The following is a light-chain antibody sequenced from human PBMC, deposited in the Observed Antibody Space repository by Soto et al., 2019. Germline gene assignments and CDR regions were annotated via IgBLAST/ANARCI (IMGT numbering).Light chain of an antibody. CDR2: GAS. J-gene: IGKJ2*01. CDR3: RQYGASPLYT. CDR1: QSVSSTY. V-gene: IGKV3-20*01. Sequence: EIVLTQSPGTLSLSPGERATLSCRASQSVSSTYLAWYQQKPGQPPRLLIFGASNRAAGTPDRFCGSGSGTDFTLTISSLEPEDFAVYYCRQYGASPLYTFGQGTKLEIK.